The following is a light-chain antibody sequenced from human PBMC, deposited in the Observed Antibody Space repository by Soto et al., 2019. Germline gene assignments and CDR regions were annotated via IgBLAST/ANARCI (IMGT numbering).Light chain of an antibody. Sequence: DIQMTQSPSTLSASVGDRDTITCRASQSISSWLAWYQQKPGKAPKLLIYDASSLESGVPSRFSGSGSGTEFTLTISSLQPDDFATYYCQQYNSYSPLAFGPGTKVDIK. J-gene: IGKJ3*01. CDR3: QQYNSYSPLA. CDR2: DAS. CDR1: QSISSW. V-gene: IGKV1-5*01.